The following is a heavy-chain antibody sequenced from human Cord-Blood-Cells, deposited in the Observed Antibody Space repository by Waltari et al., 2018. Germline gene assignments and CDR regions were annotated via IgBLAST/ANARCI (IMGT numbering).Heavy chain of an antibody. CDR1: GYTFTSYE. Sequence: QLQLLPSGAKVKKPGASVKVSCKASGYTFTSYELNWVRQATGQGLEWMGWMNPNSGNTGYAQKLQGRVTMTRNTSISTAYMELSSLRSEDTAVYYCARGNGSYFDYWGQGTLVTVSS. D-gene: IGHD1-26*01. J-gene: IGHJ4*02. CDR2: MNPNSGNT. V-gene: IGHV1-8*01. CDR3: ARGNGSYFDY.